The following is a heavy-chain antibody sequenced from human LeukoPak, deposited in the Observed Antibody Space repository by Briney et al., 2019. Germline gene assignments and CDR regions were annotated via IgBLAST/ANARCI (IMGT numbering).Heavy chain of an antibody. Sequence: GGSLRLSCGASGFTFSRYAMSWVRQAPGKGLEWVGRIKSKTDGGTTDYAAPVKGRFTISRDDSKNTLYLQMNSLKTEDTAVYYCSRSYYGSGRPFDYWGQGTLVTVSS. D-gene: IGHD3-10*01. J-gene: IGHJ4*02. V-gene: IGHV3-15*01. CDR3: SRSYYGSGRPFDY. CDR1: GFTFSRYA. CDR2: IKSKTDGGTT.